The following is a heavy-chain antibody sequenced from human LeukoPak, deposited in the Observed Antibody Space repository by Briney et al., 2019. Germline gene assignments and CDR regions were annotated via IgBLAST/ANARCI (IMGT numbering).Heavy chain of an antibody. D-gene: IGHD3-9*01. CDR3: ARVLRYFAWFDP. V-gene: IGHV4-38-2*02. CDR1: GYSISSGYY. CDR2: IYHSGIT. J-gene: IGHJ5*02. Sequence: SETLSLTCNVSGYSISSGYYWGWIRQPPGKGLEWIGSIYHSGITYYNSSLKSRVTIPVDTSKNQFSLKLSSVTAADTAVYYCARVLRYFAWFDPWGQGTLVTVSS.